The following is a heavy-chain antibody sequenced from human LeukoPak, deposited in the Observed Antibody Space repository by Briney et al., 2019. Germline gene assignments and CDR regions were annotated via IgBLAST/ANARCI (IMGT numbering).Heavy chain of an antibody. D-gene: IGHD3-10*01. Sequence: GGFLRLSCAASGFTFSNAWMSWVRQAPGKGLEWVGRIKSKTDGGTTDYAAPVRGRFTISRADSKNTLYLQMNSLKTEDTAVYYCITVLAYYGSGSYFDYWGQGTLVTVSS. CDR1: GFTFSNAW. CDR3: ITVLAYYGSGSYFDY. J-gene: IGHJ4*02. CDR2: IKSKTDGGTT. V-gene: IGHV3-15*01.